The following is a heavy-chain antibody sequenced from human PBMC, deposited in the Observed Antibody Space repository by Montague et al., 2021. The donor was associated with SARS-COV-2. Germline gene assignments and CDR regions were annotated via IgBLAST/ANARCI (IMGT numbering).Heavy chain of an antibody. CDR2: IYYGGST. CDR3: ARRVTGTTVHYYYYGMDV. V-gene: IGHV4-39*01. D-gene: IGHD1-20*01. Sequence: SETLSLTCTVSGGSISSSSYYWGWIHQSPGKGLEWIGSIYYGGSTYYNPSLKSRVTISVDTSKNQFSLKLSSVTAADTAVYYCARRVTGTTVHYYYYGMDVWGQGTTVTVSS. J-gene: IGHJ6*02. CDR1: GGSISSSSYY.